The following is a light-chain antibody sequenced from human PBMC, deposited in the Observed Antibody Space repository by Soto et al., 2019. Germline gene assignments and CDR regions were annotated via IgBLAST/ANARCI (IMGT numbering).Light chain of an antibody. CDR2: GAS. J-gene: IGKJ3*01. CDR3: QQFGSSPGFT. Sequence: EIVLTQSPGTLSLSQGERATLSCRASQSINNRYLAWYQQKPGQAPRLLIYGASSRATGIPDRFSGSGSGTDFTLTISRLEPEDSAVYYCQQFGSSPGFTFGPGTKVDMK. V-gene: IGKV3-20*01. CDR1: QSINNRY.